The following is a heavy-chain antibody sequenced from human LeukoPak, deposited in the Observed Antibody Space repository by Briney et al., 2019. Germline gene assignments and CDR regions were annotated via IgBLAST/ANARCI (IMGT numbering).Heavy chain of an antibody. D-gene: IGHD1-26*01. J-gene: IGHJ6*03. CDR2: ISGSGGST. Sequence: GGSLRLSCAASGFTFSSYAMSWVRQAPGKGLEWVSSISGSGGSTYYADSVKGRFSISRGNSKNTLYLQMNSLRAEDTAVYYCAKGHSGSYSDYYYYYMDVWGKGTTVTISS. CDR3: AKGHSGSYSDYYYYYMDV. V-gene: IGHV3-23*01. CDR1: GFTFSSYA.